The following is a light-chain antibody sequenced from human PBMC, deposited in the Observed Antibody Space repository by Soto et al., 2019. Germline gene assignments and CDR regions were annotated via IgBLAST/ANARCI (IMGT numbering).Light chain of an antibody. CDR1: QDVSRY. Sequence: EIVLTQSPGTLSLSPGEGATLSCRASQDVSRYLAWYQQKPGRAPRLLIYGASSRATGIPDRFSGSGSGTDFTLTISRLEPEDFATYYCQHLNGYPITFGQGTRLEI. CDR2: GAS. J-gene: IGKJ5*01. CDR3: QHLNGYPIT. V-gene: IGKV3-20*01.